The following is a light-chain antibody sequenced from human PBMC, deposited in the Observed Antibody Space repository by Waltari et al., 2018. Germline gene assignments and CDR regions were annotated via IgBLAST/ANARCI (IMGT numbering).Light chain of an antibody. CDR3: QQGYGNPIT. Sequence: DIQMTQSRSSLSASIGDRVTITCRASQSLSNYVHWYQQLPGKAPRLLVYGASNVPSGVPSRFSGSGSGTEFTLTISSLQPEDFATYSCQQGYGNPITFGGGTKVDI. V-gene: IGKV1-39*01. J-gene: IGKJ4*01. CDR1: QSLSNY. CDR2: GAS.